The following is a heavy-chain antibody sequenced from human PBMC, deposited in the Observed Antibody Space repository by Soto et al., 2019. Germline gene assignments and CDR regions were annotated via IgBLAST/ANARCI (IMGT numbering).Heavy chain of an antibody. CDR1: GYTFTSYD. CDR2: MNPNSGNT. D-gene: IGHD1-1*01. V-gene: IGHV1-8*01. J-gene: IGHJ4*02. Sequence: QVQLVQSGAEVKKPGASVKVSCKASGYTFTSYDINWVRQATGQGLEWMGWMNPNSGNTGYAQKFQGRVTMTRNTSTSPAYMEQSSLRSEDTAVYYCAGQAGTTSGFRYWGKGTLVTVSS. CDR3: AGQAGTTSGFRY.